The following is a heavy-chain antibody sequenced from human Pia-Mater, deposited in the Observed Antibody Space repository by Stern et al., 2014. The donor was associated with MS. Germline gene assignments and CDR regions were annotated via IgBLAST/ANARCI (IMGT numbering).Heavy chain of an antibody. CDR1: GGSISSSNYY. V-gene: IGHV4-39*01. D-gene: IGHD3-10*01. CDR2: VYDTGST. CDR3: ARALWFGELSFDY. J-gene: IGHJ4*02. Sequence: VQLVESGPGLVKPSETLSLTCTVSGGSISSSNYYWAWIRQPPGKGLDXIGSVYDTGSTYYNPSLESRVAISVDTSKNQFSLKLSSVTAADTAVYYCARALWFGELSFDYWGQGTLVTVSS.